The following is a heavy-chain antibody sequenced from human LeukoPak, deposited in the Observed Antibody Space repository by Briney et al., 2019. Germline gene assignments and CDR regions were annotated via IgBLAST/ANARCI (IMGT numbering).Heavy chain of an antibody. CDR1: GGSINSGSYF. CDR2: IYSSGRT. J-gene: IGHJ5*02. V-gene: IGHV4-61*02. Sequence: PSQTLSLTCTVSGGSINSGSYFWSWIRQPAGKALEWIGRIYSSGRTNYNPSLESRVTISVDTSKNQFSLKLSSVTAADTAVYYCARDVGEDPVGATEVWDWYWFDPWGQGTLVTVSS. CDR3: ARDVGEDPVGATEVWDWYWFDP. D-gene: IGHD1-26*01.